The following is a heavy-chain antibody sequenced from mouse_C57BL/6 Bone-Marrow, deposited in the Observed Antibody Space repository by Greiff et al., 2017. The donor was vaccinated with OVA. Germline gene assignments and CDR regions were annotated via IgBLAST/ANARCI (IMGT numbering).Heavy chain of an antibody. D-gene: IGHD2-14*01. CDR3: ARIGGFFHFDY. Sequence: EVQRVESGGGLVKPGGSLKLSCAASGFTFSSYAMSWVRQTPEKRLEWVATISDGGSYTYYPDNVKGRFTISRDNAKNNLYLQMSHLKSEDTAMYYCARIGGFFHFDYWGQGTTLTVSS. V-gene: IGHV5-4*01. CDR2: ISDGGSYT. CDR1: GFTFSSYA. J-gene: IGHJ2*01.